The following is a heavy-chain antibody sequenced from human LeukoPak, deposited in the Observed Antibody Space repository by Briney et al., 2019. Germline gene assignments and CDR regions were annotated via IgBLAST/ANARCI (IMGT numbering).Heavy chain of an antibody. Sequence: SETLSLTCTVSGGSISSYYWSWIRQPPGKGLEWIGYIYYSGSTNYNPSLKSRGTISVDTSKNQFSLKLSSVTAADTAVYYCARYYDSSGYYYVGWFDPWGQGTLVTVSS. D-gene: IGHD3-22*01. CDR1: GGSISSYY. V-gene: IGHV4-59*01. J-gene: IGHJ5*02. CDR3: ARYYDSSGYYYVGWFDP. CDR2: IYYSGST.